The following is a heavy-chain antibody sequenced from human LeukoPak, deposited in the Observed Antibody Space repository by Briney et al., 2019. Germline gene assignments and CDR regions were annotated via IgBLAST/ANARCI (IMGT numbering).Heavy chain of an antibody. CDR1: GFTFSSYS. Sequence: GGSLRLSCAASGFTFSSYSFNWVRQAPGKGLEWISSISNTKTYINYADSVKGRFTISRDNAKNSLFLHMTSLRAEDTAVYYCVRDGAYYDSAPYNFDFWGQGTLVDVSS. CDR2: ISNTKTYI. CDR3: VRDGAYYDSAPYNFDF. D-gene: IGHD3-22*01. J-gene: IGHJ4*02. V-gene: IGHV3-21*01.